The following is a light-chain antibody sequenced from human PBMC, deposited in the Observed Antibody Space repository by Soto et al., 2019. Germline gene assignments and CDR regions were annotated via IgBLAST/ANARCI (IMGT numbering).Light chain of an antibody. CDR2: GTS. J-gene: IGKJ1*01. V-gene: IGKV1-5*03. Sequence: DIHMTQSPSTLSASVGDRVTITCRASQSISIWLAWYQQKPGRAPNLLIYGTSSLESGVPSRFSGSVSGTEFTLTISSLLPDYFATYFCQHYTDYPLTFGQGTTVEIK. CDR1: QSISIW. CDR3: QHYTDYPLT.